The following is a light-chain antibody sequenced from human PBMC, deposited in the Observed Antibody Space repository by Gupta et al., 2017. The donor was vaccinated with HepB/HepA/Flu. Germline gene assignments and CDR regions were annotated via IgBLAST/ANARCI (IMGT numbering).Light chain of an antibody. CDR2: RNN. J-gene: IGLJ1*01. Sequence: SPLTPPPSASAAPGQRVTISCSASSPNFGSNYVYWYHQFPGTAPNLLIYRNNGRRTGVPDRFSGSKSGTSATLTISGLRAEDEADYYCATGDDSRSGYVFGNGTNVTVL. CDR3: ATGDDSRSGYV. CDR1: SPNFGSNY. V-gene: IGLV1-47*01.